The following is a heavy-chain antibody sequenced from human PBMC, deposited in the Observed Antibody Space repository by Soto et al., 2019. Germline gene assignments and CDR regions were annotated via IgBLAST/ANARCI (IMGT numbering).Heavy chain of an antibody. D-gene: IGHD3-3*01. CDR2: IKEAGSEK. CDR3: VRAISGSFAL. CDR1: GFSFITYW. Sequence: EVQLVESGGGLVQSGGSLRLSCEASGFSFITYWMNWVRQAPGKGLEWLASIKEAGSEKQYVDYVKGRFTISRDNAKNSLYLQMNSLSEEDTAVYYCVRAISGSFALWGQGTLVIVSS. V-gene: IGHV3-7*04. J-gene: IGHJ4*02.